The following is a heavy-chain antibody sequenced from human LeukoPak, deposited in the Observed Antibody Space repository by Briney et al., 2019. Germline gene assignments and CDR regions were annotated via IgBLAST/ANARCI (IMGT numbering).Heavy chain of an antibody. CDR1: GGSFSGYC. CDR3: ARADYGGNSFYFDY. Sequence: SETLSLTCAVYGGSFSGYCWSWIRQPPGKGLEWIGEINHSGSTNYNPSLKSRVTISVDTSKNQFSLKLSSVTAADTAVYYCARADYGGNSFYFDYWGQGTLVTVSS. CDR2: INHSGST. V-gene: IGHV4-34*01. J-gene: IGHJ4*02. D-gene: IGHD4-23*01.